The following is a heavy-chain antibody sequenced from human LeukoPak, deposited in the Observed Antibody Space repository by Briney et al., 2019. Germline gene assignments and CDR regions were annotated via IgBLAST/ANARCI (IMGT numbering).Heavy chain of an antibody. Sequence: ASVKVSCKASGYTFTGYYMHWVRQAPGQGLEWMGWINPNSGGTNYAQKFQGRVTMTRDTSISTAYMEVSRLRSDDTDVYYCARDPSSFGGRFDPWGQGTLVAVSS. CDR3: ARDPSSFGGRFDP. D-gene: IGHD3-10*01. CDR1: GYTFTGYY. CDR2: INPNSGGT. V-gene: IGHV1-2*02. J-gene: IGHJ5*02.